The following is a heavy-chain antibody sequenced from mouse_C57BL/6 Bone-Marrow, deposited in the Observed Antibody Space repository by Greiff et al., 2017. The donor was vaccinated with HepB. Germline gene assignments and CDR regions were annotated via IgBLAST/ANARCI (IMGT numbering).Heavy chain of an antibody. V-gene: IGHV1-55*01. CDR2: IYPGSGST. Sequence: VQLQQPGAELVKPGASVKMSCKASGYTFTSYWITWVKQRPGQGLEWIGDIYPGSGSTNYNEKFKSKATLTVDTSSSPAYMQLSSLTSEDSAVYYCATYYSNYYAMDYWGQGTSVTVSS. D-gene: IGHD2-5*01. CDR3: ATYYSNYYAMDY. J-gene: IGHJ4*01. CDR1: GYTFTSYW.